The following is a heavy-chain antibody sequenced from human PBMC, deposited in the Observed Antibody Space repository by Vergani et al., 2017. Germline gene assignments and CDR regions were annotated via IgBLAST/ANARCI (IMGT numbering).Heavy chain of an antibody. CDR1: GYTFTNYG. CDR3: ARESGYSGYDYHVATHLDY. D-gene: IGHD5-12*01. CDR2: SNPNSGGT. V-gene: IGHV1-2*02. Sequence: QVQVVQSGAEVKKPGASVRVSCKSSGYTFTNYGISWVRQAPGQGLEWMGWSNPNSGGTNYAQKFQGRVTMTRDTSISTAYMELSRLGADDTAVDYCARESGYSGYDYHVATHLDYWGEGTLVAVSA. J-gene: IGHJ4*02.